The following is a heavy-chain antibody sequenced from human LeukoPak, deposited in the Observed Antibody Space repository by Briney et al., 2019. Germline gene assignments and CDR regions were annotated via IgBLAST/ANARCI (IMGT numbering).Heavy chain of an antibody. D-gene: IGHD3-22*01. CDR2: ISGSGGST. CDR1: GFTFSSYA. Sequence: GWSLRLSCAASGFTFSSYAMSWVRQAPGKGLYLVSAISGSGGSTYYADSVKGRFTISRDNSKNTLYLQMKSLRAEDTAVYYCAKGSDYYDSSGYYLGWGQGTLVTVSP. J-gene: IGHJ4*02. CDR3: AKGSDYYDSSGYYLG. V-gene: IGHV3-23*01.